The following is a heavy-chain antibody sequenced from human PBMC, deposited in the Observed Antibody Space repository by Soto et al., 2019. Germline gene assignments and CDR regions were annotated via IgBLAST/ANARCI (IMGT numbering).Heavy chain of an antibody. CDR2: INPNSGGT. CDR1: GYTFTGYY. Sequence: ASVKVSCKASGYTFTGYYMHWVRQALGQGLEWMGWINPNSGGTNYAQKFQGRVTMTRDTSISTAYMELSGLRSDDTAVYYCARDWVDTAIQGHYYYYYGMDVWGQGTTVTVSS. CDR3: ARDWVDTAIQGHYYYYYGMDV. V-gene: IGHV1-2*02. J-gene: IGHJ6*02. D-gene: IGHD5-18*01.